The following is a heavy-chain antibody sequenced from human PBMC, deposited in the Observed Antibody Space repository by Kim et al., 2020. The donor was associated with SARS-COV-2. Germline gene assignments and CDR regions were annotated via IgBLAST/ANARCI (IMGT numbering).Heavy chain of an antibody. J-gene: IGHJ4*02. D-gene: IGHD5-18*01. V-gene: IGHV3-43*01. CDR1: GFTFDDYT. Sequence: GGSLRLSCAASGFTFDDYTMHWVRQAPGKGLECVSLISWDGGSTYYADSVKGRFTISRDNSKNSLYLQMNSLRTEDTALYYCAKGYSYGYDALYYFDYWGQGTLVTVSS. CDR3: AKGYSYGYDALYYFDY. CDR2: ISWDGGST.